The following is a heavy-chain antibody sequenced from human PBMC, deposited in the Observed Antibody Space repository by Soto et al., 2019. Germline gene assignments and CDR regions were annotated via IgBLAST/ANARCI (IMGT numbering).Heavy chain of an antibody. CDR3: ARDTPEMSGIPTYFDS. V-gene: IGHV1-69*12. D-gene: IGHD1-1*01. CDR2: IITIFDTA. J-gene: IGHJ4*02. CDR1: GGTFSNYA. Sequence: QVQLVQSGAEVKKPGSSVKVSCKASGGTFSNYAISWVRKAPGQGLEWMGGIITIFDTANYAKKVRGRVTITANESTTTAFIEMISLRSEHTALYYWARDTPEMSGIPTYFDSLGQGTLVTVSS.